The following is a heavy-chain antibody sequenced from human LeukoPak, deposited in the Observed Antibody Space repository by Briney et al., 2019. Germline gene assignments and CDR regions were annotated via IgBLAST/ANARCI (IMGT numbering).Heavy chain of an antibody. V-gene: IGHV5-51*01. Sequence: GESLKISCKGSGYSFTSYWIGWVRQMPGKGLEWMGIIYPGDSDTRYSPSFQGQVTISADKSISTAYLQWSSLKASATAMYYCARWNDILTGYGWFDPWGQGTLVTVPS. CDR1: GYSFTSYW. CDR3: ARWNDILTGYGWFDP. CDR2: IYPGDSDT. D-gene: IGHD3-9*01. J-gene: IGHJ5*02.